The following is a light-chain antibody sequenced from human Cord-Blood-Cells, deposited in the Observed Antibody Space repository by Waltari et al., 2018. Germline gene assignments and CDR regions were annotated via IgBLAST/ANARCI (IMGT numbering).Light chain of an antibody. Sequence: DIQITQSPSSLSASVGDRVTITCRASQSISSYLNWYQQKPGKAPKLLIYAASSLQSGVPSRFSGSGSGTDFTLTSGSLQPEDFATYYCQQSYSTPYTFGQGTKLEIK. CDR3: QQSYSTPYT. J-gene: IGKJ2*01. CDR2: AAS. CDR1: QSISSY. V-gene: IGKV1-39*01.